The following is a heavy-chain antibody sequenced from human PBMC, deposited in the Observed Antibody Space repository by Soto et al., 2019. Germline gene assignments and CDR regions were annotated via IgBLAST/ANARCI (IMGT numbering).Heavy chain of an antibody. J-gene: IGHJ6*02. Sequence: ASVKVSCKASGYTFTGYYMHWVRQAPGQGLEWMGWINPNSGGTNYAQKFQGRVTMTRDTSISTAYMELSRLRSADTSVYYCARAGSGLYYYYYGMDVWGQGTTVTVSS. CDR1: GYTFTGYY. CDR3: ARAGSGLYYYYYGMDV. D-gene: IGHD3-10*01. CDR2: INPNSGGT. V-gene: IGHV1-2*02.